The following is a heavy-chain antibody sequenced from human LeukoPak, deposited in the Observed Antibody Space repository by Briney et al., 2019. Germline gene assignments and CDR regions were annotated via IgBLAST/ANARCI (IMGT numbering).Heavy chain of an antibody. V-gene: IGHV3-21*01. D-gene: IGHD2-2*01. Sequence: GGSLRLSCAASGFTFSSYALNWVRQAPGKGLEWVSSISSSSSYIYYADSVKGRFTISRDNAKNSLYLQMNSLRAEDTAVYYCARDTVYQLLAYWGQGTLVTVSS. CDR2: ISSSSSYI. J-gene: IGHJ4*02. CDR3: ARDTVYQLLAY. CDR1: GFTFSSYA.